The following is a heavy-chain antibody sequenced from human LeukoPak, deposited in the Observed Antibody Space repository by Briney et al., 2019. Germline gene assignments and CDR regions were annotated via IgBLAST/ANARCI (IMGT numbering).Heavy chain of an antibody. V-gene: IGHV5-51*01. D-gene: IGHD2-15*01. Sequence: GESLKISCKGSGYNFITYWIGWVRQMPGKGLEWMGIIYPGDSDTRYSPSFQGQVTISADKSISTAYLQWSGLKASDTAMYYCARQQQFCSGGNCYSLNAFDLWGQGTVVTVSS. CDR1: GYNFITYW. J-gene: IGHJ3*01. CDR2: IYPGDSDT. CDR3: ARQQQFCSGGNCYSLNAFDL.